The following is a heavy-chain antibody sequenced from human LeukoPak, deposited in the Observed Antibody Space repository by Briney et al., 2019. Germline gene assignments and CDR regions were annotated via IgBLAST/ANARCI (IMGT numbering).Heavy chain of an antibody. Sequence: PGGSLRLSCAASGFTFSSYGMHWVRQAPGKGLEWVAVIWYDGSNKYYADSVKGRFTISRDNSKNTLYLQMNSLRAEDTAVYYCARDRNYGGNSGVNYWGQGTLVTVSS. CDR2: IWYDGSNK. V-gene: IGHV3-33*08. J-gene: IGHJ4*02. CDR3: ARDRNYGGNSGVNY. CDR1: GFTFSSYG. D-gene: IGHD4-23*01.